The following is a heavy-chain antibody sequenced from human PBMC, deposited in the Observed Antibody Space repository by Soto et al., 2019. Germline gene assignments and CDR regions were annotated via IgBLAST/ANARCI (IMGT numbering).Heavy chain of an antibody. D-gene: IGHD3-9*01. V-gene: IGHV4-30-4*01. CDR2: IYYSGST. Sequence: QSLTCTVAGDSISSGANYWSWIRQPPGKGLEWIGYIYYSGSTYYNPPLKSRVTISVDRSKNLFSLKLSSVTAADTAVYYCARFDILTVYGCMDVWGQGTTVTVSS. J-gene: IGHJ6*02. CDR3: ARFDILTVYGCMDV. CDR1: GDSISSGANY.